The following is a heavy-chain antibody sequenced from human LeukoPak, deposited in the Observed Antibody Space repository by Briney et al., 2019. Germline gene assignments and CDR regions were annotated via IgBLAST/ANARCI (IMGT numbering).Heavy chain of an antibody. CDR3: ARKLAL. V-gene: IGHV3-21*06. CDR2: ISSSSVYV. Sequence: PGGSLRLSCAASGFTFSTYTMTWVRQAPGKGLEWVSSISSSSVYVFHADSVEGRFTISRDNAKNSLYLQMNSLRAEDTAVYYCARKLALWGQGTLVTVSS. CDR1: GFTFSTYT. J-gene: IGHJ4*02.